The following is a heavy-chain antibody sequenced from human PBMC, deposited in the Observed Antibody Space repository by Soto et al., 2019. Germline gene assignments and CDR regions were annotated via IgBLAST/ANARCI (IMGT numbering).Heavy chain of an antibody. J-gene: IGHJ4*02. D-gene: IGHD4-17*01. Sequence: QVQLQESGPGLVKPSQTLSLTCTVSGGSITSGDYYWSWIRQPPGKGLEWVGYNYYGGSTYYNPSLESLITISLDTAKNQFSLELTSVTAADTAVYYCASGSTVINKLDFWGQGTLVTVSS. CDR2: NYYGGST. CDR1: GGSITSGDYY. CDR3: ASGSTVINKLDF. V-gene: IGHV4-30-4*01.